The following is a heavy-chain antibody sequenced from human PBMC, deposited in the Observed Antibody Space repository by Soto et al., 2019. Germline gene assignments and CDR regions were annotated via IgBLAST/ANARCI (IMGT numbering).Heavy chain of an antibody. Sequence: QLQLQESGPGLVKPSETLSLTCTVSGGSISSSSYYRGWIRQPPGKGLEWIGSIYYSGSTYYNPSLKSRVTIAVETSKNHVSLKLSSVTAADTAVYDCARRGTYCGGDCYDNWFDPWGQGTLVTVSS. CDR1: GGSISSSSYY. D-gene: IGHD2-21*02. J-gene: IGHJ5*02. CDR3: ARRGTYCGGDCYDNWFDP. V-gene: IGHV4-39*01. CDR2: IYYSGST.